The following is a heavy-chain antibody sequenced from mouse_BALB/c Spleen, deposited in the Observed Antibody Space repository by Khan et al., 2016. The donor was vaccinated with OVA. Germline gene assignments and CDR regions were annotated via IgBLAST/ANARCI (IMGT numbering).Heavy chain of an antibody. CDR3: VRDGAYHRNDGWFAY. Sequence: QVRLQQSGAELARPGASVKMSCKASGYTFTSYTIHWIKVRPGQGLEWIGFINPSNGYTNYNQKFKDKATLTADKSSTTVHMQLSSLTSDDSAVYNCVRDGAYHRNDGWFAYWGQGTLVTVS. D-gene: IGHD2-14*01. CDR1: GYTFTSYT. CDR2: INPSNGYT. J-gene: IGHJ3*01. V-gene: IGHV1-4*01.